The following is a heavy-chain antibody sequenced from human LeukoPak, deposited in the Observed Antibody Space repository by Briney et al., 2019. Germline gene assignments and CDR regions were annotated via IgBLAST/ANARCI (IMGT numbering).Heavy chain of an antibody. D-gene: IGHD7-27*01. V-gene: IGHV3-66*01. J-gene: IGHJ4*02. Sequence: GGSLRLSCAVSGFTASSNYMSWVRQAPGKGLEWVSVIYSGGSTYYADSVKGRFTISRDNSKNTLYLQMNSLRAEDTAVYYCARDPGGNWGYWGQGTLVTVSS. CDR1: GFTASSNY. CDR3: ARDPGGNWGY. CDR2: IYSGGST.